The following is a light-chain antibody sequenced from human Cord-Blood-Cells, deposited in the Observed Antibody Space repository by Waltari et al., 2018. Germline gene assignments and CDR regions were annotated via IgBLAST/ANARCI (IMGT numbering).Light chain of an antibody. CDR1: SSDVGGYNY. V-gene: IGLV2-14*01. CDR3: SSYTSSSTWV. J-gene: IGLJ3*02. Sequence: QSALTQPASVSGSPGQSITISCTGTSSDVGGYNYFSCYQQHPGKAPKLMIYEVSNRPSGGCNRFSGSKSGNTASLTISGLQAEDEADYYCSSYTSSSTWVFGGGTKLTVL. CDR2: EVS.